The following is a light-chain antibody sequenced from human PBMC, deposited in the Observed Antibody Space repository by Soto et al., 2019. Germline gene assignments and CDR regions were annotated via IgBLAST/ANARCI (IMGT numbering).Light chain of an antibody. Sequence: QSVLTQPPSVSGAPGQRVTISCTGSSSNIGAGYDVHWYQQLPGTAPKLLIYGTNNRPSGVPDRFSGSKSGTSASLAVTGLQAEDEADYYCQSYATGLSVLYVFGTGTKLTVL. J-gene: IGLJ1*01. V-gene: IGLV1-40*01. CDR3: QSYATGLSVLYV. CDR2: GTN. CDR1: SSNIGAGYD.